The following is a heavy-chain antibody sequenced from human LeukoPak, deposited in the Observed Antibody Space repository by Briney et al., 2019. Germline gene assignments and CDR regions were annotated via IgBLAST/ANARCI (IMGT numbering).Heavy chain of an antibody. V-gene: IGHV3-30*16. D-gene: IGHD3-22*01. Sequence: GGSLRLSCPASGFTFSSYAMHWVSQAPGKGLEWVAVISYDGSNKYYADSVKGRLTISGDNCKHTLYLQMNSVRAEASPVYYCARGAGYYASSGYYPFGYWGQGTLVTVSS. CDR3: ARGAGYYASSGYYPFGY. J-gene: IGHJ4*02. CDR1: GFTFSSYA. CDR2: ISYDGSNK.